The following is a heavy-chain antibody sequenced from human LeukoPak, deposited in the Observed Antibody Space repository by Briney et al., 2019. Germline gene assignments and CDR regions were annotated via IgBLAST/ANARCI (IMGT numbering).Heavy chain of an antibody. CDR3: ARVVVNNWSSPFDY. V-gene: IGHV4-59*01. CDR1: GGSISSYY. Sequence: SETLSLTCTVSGGSISSYYWSWIRQPPGKGLEWIGYIYYSGSTNYNPSLKSRVTISVDTSKNQFSLKLSSVTAADTAVYYCARVVVNNWSSPFDYWGQGTLVTVSS. D-gene: IGHD1-1*01. J-gene: IGHJ4*02. CDR2: IYYSGST.